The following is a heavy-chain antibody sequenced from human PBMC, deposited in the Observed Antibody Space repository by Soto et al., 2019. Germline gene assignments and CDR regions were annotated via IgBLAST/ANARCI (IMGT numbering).Heavy chain of an antibody. CDR2: IYWNDDK. Sequence: QITLKESGPTLVKPTQTLTLTCTFSGFSLSTSGVGLGWIRQPTGKPLDRLALIYWNDDKRYSPSLKSRLTSTNDSSKNQVVLTVSSMDSVDTATYYCAHSCQAYPIEVDGGVDYWCRGTLVTVS. J-gene: IGHJ4*02. V-gene: IGHV2-5*01. D-gene: IGHD2-15*01. CDR3: AHSCQAYPIEVDGGVDY. CDR1: GFSLSTSGVG.